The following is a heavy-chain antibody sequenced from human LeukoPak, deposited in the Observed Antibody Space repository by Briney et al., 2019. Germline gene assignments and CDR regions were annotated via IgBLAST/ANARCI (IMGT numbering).Heavy chain of an antibody. Sequence: PSETLSLTCTVSGGSISSSSYYWSWIRQPPGKGLEWIGEINHSGSTNYNPSLKSRVTISVDTSKNQFSLKLSSVTAADTAVYYCARGPIRKRELTMVRGRVVGMDVWGQGTTVTVSS. CDR1: GGSISSSSYY. J-gene: IGHJ6*02. V-gene: IGHV4-39*07. CDR2: INHSGST. CDR3: ARGPIRKRELTMVRGRVVGMDV. D-gene: IGHD3-10*01.